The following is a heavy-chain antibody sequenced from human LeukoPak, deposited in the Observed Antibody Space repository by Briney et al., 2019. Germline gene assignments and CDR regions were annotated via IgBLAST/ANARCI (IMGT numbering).Heavy chain of an antibody. CDR1: GVTFNTFA. CDR2: IVPMLGPA. V-gene: IGHV1-69*11. Sequence: EASVKVSCKAPGVTFNTFAVAWVRQAPGQGLEWMGIIVPMLGPANSAQRFRGRVTITADQSTSTAYMELSSLRSEDTAVYYCARVSTGFNYGSEFDYWGQGTLVTVTS. D-gene: IGHD5-18*01. J-gene: IGHJ4*02. CDR3: ARVSTGFNYGSEFDY.